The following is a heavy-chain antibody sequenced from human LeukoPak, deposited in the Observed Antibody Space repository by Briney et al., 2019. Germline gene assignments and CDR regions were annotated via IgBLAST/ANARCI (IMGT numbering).Heavy chain of an antibody. V-gene: IGHV3-21*01. Sequence: PGGSLRLSCAASGFTFSSYSMNWVRQAPGKGLEWVSSISSSSSYIYYADSVKGRFTISRDNAKSSLYLQMNSLRAEDTAAYYCARERSTSMGPVPYMDVWGKGTTVTVSS. CDR2: ISSSSSYI. J-gene: IGHJ6*03. CDR3: ARERSTSMGPVPYMDV. CDR1: GFTFSSYS. D-gene: IGHD2-2*01.